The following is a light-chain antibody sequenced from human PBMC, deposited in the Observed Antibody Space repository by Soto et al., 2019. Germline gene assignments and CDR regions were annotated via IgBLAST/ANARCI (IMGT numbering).Light chain of an antibody. J-gene: IGKJ4*01. CDR2: GAS. V-gene: IGKV3-20*01. Sequence: EIVLTQSPGTLSLSPGERATLSCRASQSVSSSYLAWYQQKPGQAPRLLIYGASSRATGIPDRFSGSGSGTDFTLTISRLEPEDFAVYYWQQDGSSPGVTFGGGTKVEIK. CDR3: QQDGSSPGVT. CDR1: QSVSSSY.